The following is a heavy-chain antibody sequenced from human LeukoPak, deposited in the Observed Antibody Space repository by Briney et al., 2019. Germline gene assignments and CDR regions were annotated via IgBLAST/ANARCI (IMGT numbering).Heavy chain of an antibody. Sequence: SETLSLTCTVSGGSISNYYWSWIRQPPGKGLEWIGYIYYSGSTNYNPSLKSRVTISVDTSKNQFSLKLSSVTAADTAVYYCARQSGYSYGYVGYWGQGTLVTVSS. V-gene: IGHV4-59*01. CDR3: ARQSGYSYGYVGY. D-gene: IGHD5-18*01. J-gene: IGHJ4*02. CDR1: GGSISNYY. CDR2: IYYSGST.